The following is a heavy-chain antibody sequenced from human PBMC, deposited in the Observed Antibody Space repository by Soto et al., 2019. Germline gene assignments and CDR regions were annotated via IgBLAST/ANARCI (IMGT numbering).Heavy chain of an antibody. CDR3: ARSVVAPRGLDY. CDR1: GGSFSGYY. V-gene: IGHV4-34*01. D-gene: IGHD5-12*01. J-gene: IGHJ4*02. Sequence: SETLSLTCAVYGGSFSGYYWSWIRQPPGKGLEWIGEINHSGSTNYNPSLKSRVTISVDTSKNQLSLKLSSVTAADTAVYYCARSVVAPRGLDYWGQGTLVTVSS. CDR2: INHSGST.